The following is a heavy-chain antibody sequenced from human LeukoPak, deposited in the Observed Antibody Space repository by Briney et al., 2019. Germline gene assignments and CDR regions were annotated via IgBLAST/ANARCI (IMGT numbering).Heavy chain of an antibody. Sequence: PSETPSLTCTVSGGSISSGGYYWSWIRQHPGKGLEWIRYIYYSGSTYYNPSLKSRVTISVDTSKNQFSLKLSSVTAADTAVYYCAGKAGYSYGLDYWGQGTLVTVSS. D-gene: IGHD5-18*01. CDR2: IYYSGST. CDR1: GGSISSGGYY. CDR3: AGKAGYSYGLDY. J-gene: IGHJ4*02. V-gene: IGHV4-31*03.